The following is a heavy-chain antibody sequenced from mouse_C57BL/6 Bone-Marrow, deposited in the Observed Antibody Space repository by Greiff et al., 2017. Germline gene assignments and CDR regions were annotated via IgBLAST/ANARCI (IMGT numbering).Heavy chain of an antibody. D-gene: IGHD1-3*01. CDR2: ISDGGSYT. CDR3: ARDRSSAY. Sequence: EVQGVESGGGLVKPGGSLKLSCAASGFTFSSYAMSWVRQTPEKRLEWVATISDGGSYTYYPDNVKGRFTISRDNAKNNLYLQMSHLKSEDTAMYYCARDRSSAYWGQGTLVTVSA. CDR1: GFTFSSYA. J-gene: IGHJ3*01. V-gene: IGHV5-4*01.